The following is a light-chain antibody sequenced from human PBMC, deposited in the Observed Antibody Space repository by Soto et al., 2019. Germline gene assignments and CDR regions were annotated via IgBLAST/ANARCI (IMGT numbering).Light chain of an antibody. V-gene: IGKV1-39*01. J-gene: IGKJ1*01. CDR3: QQSYSTPPWT. CDR1: QSISSY. CDR2: AAS. Sequence: DIQMTQSPSSLSASVGDRVTITCRASQSISSYLNWYQQKPGKAPKLLIYAASSWQSGVPSRFSGSGSGTDFTLTISSLQPEDFATYYCQQSYSTPPWTFGQGTKVDNK.